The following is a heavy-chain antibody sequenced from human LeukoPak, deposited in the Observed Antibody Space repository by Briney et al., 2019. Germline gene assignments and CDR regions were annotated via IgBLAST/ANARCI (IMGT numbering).Heavy chain of an antibody. CDR1: GFTFSSYG. Sequence: PGGSLRLSCAASGFTFSSYGMHWVRQAPGKGLEWVAVISYDGSNKYYADSVKGRFTISRDNSKNTLYLQMNSLRAEDTAVYYCANEYAPIVVVPAARGYWGQGTLVTVSS. J-gene: IGHJ4*02. CDR2: ISYDGSNK. D-gene: IGHD2-2*01. V-gene: IGHV3-30*18. CDR3: ANEYAPIVVVPAARGY.